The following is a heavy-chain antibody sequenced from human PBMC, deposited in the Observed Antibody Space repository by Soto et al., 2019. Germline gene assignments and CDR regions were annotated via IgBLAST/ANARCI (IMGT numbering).Heavy chain of an antibody. V-gene: IGHV4-59*01. CDR3: ARIPRGGPSFGWFDY. Sequence: QVQLQESGPGLVKPSETLSLTCIVSGGSISSDYWTWFRRPPGRRLEWIGYITHGGSTKYNPSLETRITLSIDTSRHQFSLHLSFLTAADTAVYYCARIPRGGPSFGWFDYWGQGSLVTVSS. CDR1: GGSISSDY. D-gene: IGHD2-15*01. CDR2: ITHGGST. J-gene: IGHJ4*02.